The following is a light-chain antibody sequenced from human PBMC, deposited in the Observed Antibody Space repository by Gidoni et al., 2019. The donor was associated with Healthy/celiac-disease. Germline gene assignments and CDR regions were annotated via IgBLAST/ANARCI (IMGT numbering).Light chain of an antibody. CDR3: QHANSFPPT. Sequence: DIQMTQSPSSVSASVGDRVTITCRASQGISSWLDWYQQKPGKAPKLLIYAASSLQSGVPSRFSGSGAGTDFTLTSSSLQPEDFATYYCQHANSFPPTFXGXTRVEIK. CDR1: QGISSW. J-gene: IGKJ4*01. CDR2: AAS. V-gene: IGKV1-12*01.